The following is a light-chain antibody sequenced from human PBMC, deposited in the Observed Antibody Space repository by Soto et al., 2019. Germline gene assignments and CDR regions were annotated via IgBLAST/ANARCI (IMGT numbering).Light chain of an antibody. Sequence: QSALTQPASVSGSPGQSITISCTGTNSDVGGYNYVSWYQQYPGEAPKLMIYDVINRPSGVSNCFSGSKSGNTASLTISGLQAEDEADYYCGSYRTNSPYVFGTGTKLTVL. CDR2: DVI. CDR3: GSYRTNSPYV. CDR1: NSDVGGYNY. V-gene: IGLV2-14*01. J-gene: IGLJ1*01.